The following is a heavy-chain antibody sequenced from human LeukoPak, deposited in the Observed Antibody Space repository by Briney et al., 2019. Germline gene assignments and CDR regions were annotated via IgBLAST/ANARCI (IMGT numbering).Heavy chain of an antibody. Sequence: GGSLRLSCVASGFTFRTYRMHWVRQAPGKGLEWVSYISSDSRNIYYADSVKGRFTISRDNAKNSLFLHMNSLRSEDTAVYYCARAFYSSSWAPLDFWGQGTLLTVSS. CDR3: ARAFYSSSWAPLDF. CDR1: GFTFRTYR. CDR2: ISSDSRNI. D-gene: IGHD6-13*01. J-gene: IGHJ4*02. V-gene: IGHV3-48*01.